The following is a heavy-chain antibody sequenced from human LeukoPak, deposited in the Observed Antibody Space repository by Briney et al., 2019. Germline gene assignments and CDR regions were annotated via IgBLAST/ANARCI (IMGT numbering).Heavy chain of an antibody. CDR3: ARGVHYMDV. CDR1: GYSISSGYY. J-gene: IGHJ6*03. Sequence: PSETLSLTCTVSGYSISSGYYWGWIRQPPGKGLEWIGSIYHSGSTYYNPSLKSRVTISVDTSKNQFSLKLSSVTAADTAVYYCARGVHYMDVWGKGTTVTVSS. CDR2: IYHSGST. V-gene: IGHV4-38-2*02. D-gene: IGHD6-6*01.